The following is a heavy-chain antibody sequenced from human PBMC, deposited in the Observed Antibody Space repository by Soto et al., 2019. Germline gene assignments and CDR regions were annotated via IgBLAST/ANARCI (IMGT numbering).Heavy chain of an antibody. CDR2: IKSKTDGGTT. CDR1: WFTFHNAW. CDR3: TTEYDFDSLDY. D-gene: IGHD3-3*01. Sequence: WGPLGPFCGTSWFTFHNAWISLVRQVPGKGLEWVGLIKSKTDGGTTDYAAPVKGRFTISRDDSKNTLYLQMNSLKTEDTAVYYCTTEYDFDSLDYWGQGTLVTVSS. J-gene: IGHJ4*02. V-gene: IGHV3-15*01.